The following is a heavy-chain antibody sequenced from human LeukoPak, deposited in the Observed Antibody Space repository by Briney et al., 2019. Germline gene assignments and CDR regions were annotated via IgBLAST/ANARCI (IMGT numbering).Heavy chain of an antibody. CDR2: INHGGTT. CDR1: GGSFSAYY. CDR3: ARLRRYCSSTSCPKTLDV. V-gene: IGHV4-34*01. J-gene: IGHJ6*04. D-gene: IGHD2-2*01. Sequence: SETLSLTCAVDGGSFSAYYWNWIRQPPGKGLEWIGEINHGGTTNYNPSLKSRLTISVDTSQNQFSLKLSSVTAADTAVYYCARLRRYCSSTSCPKTLDVWGKGTTVTASS.